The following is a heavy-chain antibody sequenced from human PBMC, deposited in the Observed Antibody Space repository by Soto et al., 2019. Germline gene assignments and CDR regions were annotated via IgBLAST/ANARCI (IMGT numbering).Heavy chain of an antibody. CDR1: GYTFTSYD. CDR3: ARDHSSGWYGTYYYYGMDV. CDR2: MNPNSGNT. D-gene: IGHD6-19*01. Sequence: QVQLVQSGAEVKKPGASVKVSCKASGYTFTSYDINWVRQATGQGLEWMGWMNPNSGNTGYAQKFQGRGTMTRITSISTAYMELSSLRSEDTAVYYCARDHSSGWYGTYYYYGMDVWGQGTTVTVS. J-gene: IGHJ6*02. V-gene: IGHV1-8*01.